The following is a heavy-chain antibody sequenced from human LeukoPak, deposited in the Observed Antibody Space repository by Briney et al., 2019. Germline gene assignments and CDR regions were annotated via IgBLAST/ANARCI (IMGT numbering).Heavy chain of an antibody. Sequence: GGSLRLSRAVSGFKFSSYWMNWVRQVPGKGLMWVAHINTNGDSANYADSVKGRFTISRDNAKSTLSLQMNSLRAEDTAIYYCVRDNAYTFDYWGQGTLVTVSS. D-gene: IGHD5-24*01. CDR1: GFKFSSYW. CDR2: INTNGDSA. CDR3: VRDNAYTFDY. J-gene: IGHJ4*01. V-gene: IGHV3-74*01.